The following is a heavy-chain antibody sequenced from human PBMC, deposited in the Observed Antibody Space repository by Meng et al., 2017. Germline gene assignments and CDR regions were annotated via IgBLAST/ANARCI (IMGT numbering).Heavy chain of an antibody. V-gene: IGHV4-34*01. CDR2: INEFGST. CDR1: GGSFSGYY. CDR3: ARQRGPDF. D-gene: IGHD5-12*01. J-gene: IGHJ4*02. Sequence: QVQLKQWGAGLLRPSETLSLTCAVYGGSFSGYYWNWIRQPPGKGLEWIGEINEFGSTNYNPSLKSRVTILVDTSKNQFSLKLRSVTAADTAVYYCARQRGPDFWGQGSLVTVPS.